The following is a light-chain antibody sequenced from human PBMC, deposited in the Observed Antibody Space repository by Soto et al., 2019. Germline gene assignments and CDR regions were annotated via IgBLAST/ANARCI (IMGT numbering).Light chain of an antibody. J-gene: IGKJ1*01. Sequence: DIVMTQSLATVSVSPGVGATLSCRASQGVGRNLAWYKQKPGQAPRLLIYATSISATGVPDRFSGGGSWTEFTLTISSLQSEDFAVYYCQQSDNWPQTFVQGTKVEI. CDR1: QGVGRN. CDR3: QQSDNWPQT. CDR2: ATS. V-gene: IGKV3-15*01.